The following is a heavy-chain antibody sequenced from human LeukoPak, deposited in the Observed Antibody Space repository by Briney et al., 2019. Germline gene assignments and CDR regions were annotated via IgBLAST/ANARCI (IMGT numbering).Heavy chain of an antibody. V-gene: IGHV3-30*02. Sequence: GGSLRLSCAASGFTFSSHGMHWVRQAPGKGLEWVAFIRYDGSNKYYADSVKGRFTISRDNSKNTLYVQMNSLRVEDTAVYYCAKSFYERSGYYSNWGQGTLVTVSS. D-gene: IGHD3-22*01. CDR2: IRYDGSNK. CDR1: GFTFSSHG. CDR3: AKSFYERSGYYSN. J-gene: IGHJ4*02.